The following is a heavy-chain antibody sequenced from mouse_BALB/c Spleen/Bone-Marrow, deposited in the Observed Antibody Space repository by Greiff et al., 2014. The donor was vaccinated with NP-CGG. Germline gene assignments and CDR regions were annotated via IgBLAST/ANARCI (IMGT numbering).Heavy chain of an antibody. V-gene: IGHV1-62-2*01. D-gene: IGHD2-3*01. Sequence: VMLVESGAELVKPGASVKLSCKASGYTFTEYIIHWVKQRSGQGLEWIGWFYPGSGSIKYNEKFKDKATLTADKSSSTVYMELSRLTSEDSAVYFCARHEDNGYYPKYYAMDYWGQGTSVTVSS. CDR3: ARHEDNGYYPKYYAMDY. J-gene: IGHJ4*01. CDR2: FYPGSGSI. CDR1: GYTFTEYI.